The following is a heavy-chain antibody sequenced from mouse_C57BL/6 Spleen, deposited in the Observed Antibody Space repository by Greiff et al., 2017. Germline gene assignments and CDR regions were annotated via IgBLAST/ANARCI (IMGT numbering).Heavy chain of an antibody. CDR2: ISSGGSYT. D-gene: IGHD2-4*01. CDR1: GFTFSSYG. V-gene: IGHV5-6*02. J-gene: IGHJ4*01. Sequence: EVKLEESGGDLVKPGGSLKLSCAASGFTFSSYGMSWVRQTPDKRLEWVATISSGGSYTYYPDSVKGRFTISRDNAKNTLYLQMSSLKSEDTAMYYCARHYDYDGGYAMDYWGQGTSVTVSS. CDR3: ARHYDYDGGYAMDY.